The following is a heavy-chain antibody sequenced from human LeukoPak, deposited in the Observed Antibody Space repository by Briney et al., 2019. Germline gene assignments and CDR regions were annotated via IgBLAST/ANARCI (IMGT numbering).Heavy chain of an antibody. CDR2: ISSSSSYI. D-gene: IGHD6-13*01. V-gene: IGHV3-21*01. CDR3: ARDFEYPLGSSWYQYYYYGMDV. Sequence: PGGSLRLSCAASGFTFSSYSMNWVRQAPGKGLEWVSSISSSSSYIYYADSVKGRFTISRDNSKNTLYLQMNSLRAEDTAVYYCARDFEYPLGSSWYQYYYYGMDVWGQGTTVTVSS. CDR1: GFTFSSYS. J-gene: IGHJ6*02.